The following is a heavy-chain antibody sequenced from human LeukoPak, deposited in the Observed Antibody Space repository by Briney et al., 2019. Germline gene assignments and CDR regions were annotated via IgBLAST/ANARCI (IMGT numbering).Heavy chain of an antibody. V-gene: IGHV1-58*02. Sequence: EASVKVSCKASGFTFTSSAMQWVRQARGQRLEWIGWIVVGSGNRNYAQKFQERVSITRDMSTRTAYMELSSLRYEDTAVYYCAAGTAGRPEYFQHWGQGTLVTVSS. CDR3: AAGTAGRPEYFQH. J-gene: IGHJ1*01. D-gene: IGHD6-6*01. CDR1: GFTFTSSA. CDR2: IVVGSGNR.